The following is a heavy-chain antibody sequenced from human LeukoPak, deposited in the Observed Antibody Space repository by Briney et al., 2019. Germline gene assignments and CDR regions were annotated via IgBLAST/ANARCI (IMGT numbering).Heavy chain of an antibody. CDR3: AMTYYYDSSPHYFGY. CDR2: IYYSGST. Sequence: PSETLSLTCTVSGGSISSSSYYWGWIRQPPGKGLEWIGSIYYSGSTYYNPSLKSRVTISVDTSKNQFSLKLSSVTAADTAVYYCAMTYYYDSSPHYFGYWGQGTLVTVSS. J-gene: IGHJ4*02. V-gene: IGHV4-39*01. D-gene: IGHD3-22*01. CDR1: GGSISSSSYY.